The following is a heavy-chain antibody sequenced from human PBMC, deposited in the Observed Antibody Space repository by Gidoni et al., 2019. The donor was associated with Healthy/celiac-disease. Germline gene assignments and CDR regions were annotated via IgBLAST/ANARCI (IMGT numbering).Heavy chain of an antibody. CDR3: ARGYCSSTSCYDSYYYYGMDV. Sequence: QVQLVQSGAEVKKPGASVKVSCKASGYTFTSYGISWVRQAPGQGLAWMGWISAYNVNTNYAQKLQGRVTMTTDTSTSTAYRELRSLRSDDTAVYYCARGYCSSTSCYDSYYYYGMDVWGQGTTVTVSS. J-gene: IGHJ6*02. V-gene: IGHV1-18*01. CDR2: ISAYNVNT. CDR1: GYTFTSYG. D-gene: IGHD2-2*01.